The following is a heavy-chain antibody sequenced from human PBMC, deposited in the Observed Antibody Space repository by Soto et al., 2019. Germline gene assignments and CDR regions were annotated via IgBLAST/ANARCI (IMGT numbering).Heavy chain of an antibody. D-gene: IGHD3-10*01. CDR3: ARESGRFRALNWFDP. CDR1: GFTFSSYG. V-gene: IGHV3-33*01. Sequence: GGSLRLSCAASGFTFSSYGMHWVRQAPGKGLEWVAVIWYDGSNKYYADSVKGRFTISRDNSKNTLYLQMNSLRAEDTAVYYCARESGRFRALNWFDPWGQGTLVTVSS. J-gene: IGHJ5*02. CDR2: IWYDGSNK.